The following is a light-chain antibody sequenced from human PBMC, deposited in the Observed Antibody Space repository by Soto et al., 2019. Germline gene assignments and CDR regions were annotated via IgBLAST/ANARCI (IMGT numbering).Light chain of an antibody. CDR3: QPRYSTRLT. Sequence: DIQMTHSPSSLSASVVDRVTITCRASQSSSSYVNWYQQTPGKATTLLIYAASSVQSGVPSRFSVSGYGTDFTLTISSLQPEDFATCYCQPRYSTRLTVGQGTKGEIK. CDR2: AAS. V-gene: IGKV1-39*01. CDR1: QSSSSY. J-gene: IGKJ1*01.